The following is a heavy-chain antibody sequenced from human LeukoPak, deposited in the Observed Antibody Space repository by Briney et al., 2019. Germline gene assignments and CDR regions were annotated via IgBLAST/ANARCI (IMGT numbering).Heavy chain of an antibody. Sequence: GGSLRLSCAASGFTFSSYWMHWVRQAPGKGLAWVSRISSDGSRITYVDSVKGRFTISRDNAKKTLDLQMNSLRVEDTAVYFLARNNGRNCFENWGQGTMVTVSS. J-gene: IGHJ3*02. V-gene: IGHV3-74*01. D-gene: IGHD1-14*01. CDR2: ISSDGSRI. CDR3: ARNNGRNCFEN. CDR1: GFTFSSYW.